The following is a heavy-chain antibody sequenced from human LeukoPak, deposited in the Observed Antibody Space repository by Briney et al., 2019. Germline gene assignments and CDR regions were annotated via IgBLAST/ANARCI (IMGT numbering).Heavy chain of an antibody. CDR3: AKDRGSSSAAYGMDV. Sequence: GGSLRLSCAASGFTFSSYGMHWVRQAPGKGLEWVALMSFDGVKTDYADSVKGRFTISRDSSQNTLYLPMNSLRAEDTAVYYCAKDRGSSSAAYGMDVWGQGTTVTVS. CDR2: MSFDGVKT. V-gene: IGHV3-30*18. CDR1: GFTFSSYG. J-gene: IGHJ6*02. D-gene: IGHD6-13*01.